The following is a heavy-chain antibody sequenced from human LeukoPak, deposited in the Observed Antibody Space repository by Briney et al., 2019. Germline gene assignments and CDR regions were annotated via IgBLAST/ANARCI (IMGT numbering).Heavy chain of an antibody. Sequence: GASVKVSCKASGYTFTGYYMHWVRQAPGQGLEWMGWINPNSGGTNYAQKLQGRVTMTRDTSISTAYMELSRLRSDDTAVYYCARVGHITIFGVVPYPYDYMDVWGKGTTVTVSS. D-gene: IGHD3-3*01. CDR2: INPNSGGT. CDR3: ARVGHITIFGVVPYPYDYMDV. CDR1: GYTFTGYY. J-gene: IGHJ6*03. V-gene: IGHV1-2*02.